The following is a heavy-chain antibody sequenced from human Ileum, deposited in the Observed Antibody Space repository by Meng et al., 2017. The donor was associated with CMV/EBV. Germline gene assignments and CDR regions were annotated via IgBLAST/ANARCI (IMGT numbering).Heavy chain of an antibody. CDR2: TNPDSGGT. CDR1: TGYY. CDR3: ATTPGVYCSSTSCYMSWFDP. V-gene: IGHV1-2*02. J-gene: IGHJ5*02. D-gene: IGHD2-2*02. Sequence: TGYYMHWVRQAPGQGLEWMGWTNPDSGGTNYAQKFQGRVTMTRDTSISTAYMELSRLRSDDTAVYYCATTPGVYCSSTSCYMSWFDPWGQGTLVTVSS.